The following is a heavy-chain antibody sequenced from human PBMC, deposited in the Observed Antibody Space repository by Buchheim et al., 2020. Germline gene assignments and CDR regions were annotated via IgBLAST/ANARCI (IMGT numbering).Heavy chain of an antibody. CDR3: ARALVQLVPHCYYDGMDV. CDR2: IYYSGST. D-gene: IGHD6-6*01. Sequence: QVQLQESGPGLVKPSQTLSLTCAVSGGSISSGGYSWSWIRQPPGKGLEWIGYIYYSGSTYYNPSLKSRVTISVDTSKNHFCLELSSVTAADTAVYYCARALVQLVPHCYYDGMDVWGQGTT. CDR1: GGSISSGGYS. V-gene: IGHV4-30-4*07. J-gene: IGHJ6*02.